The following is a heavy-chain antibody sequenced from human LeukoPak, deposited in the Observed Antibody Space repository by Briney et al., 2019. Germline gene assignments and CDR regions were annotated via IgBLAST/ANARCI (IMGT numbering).Heavy chain of an antibody. CDR1: GYIFTSYC. J-gene: IGHJ4*02. Sequence: SLKSSCNGAGYIFTSYCICWWRQMAGKRLEWRGIIYPGDSDTRYSPSFQGQVTISADKSISTAYLQWSSLKASDTAMYYCARAGGYYTWVDYWGQGTLVTVSS. CDR2: IYPGDSDT. V-gene: IGHV5-51*01. CDR3: ARAGGYYTWVDY. D-gene: IGHD3-3*01.